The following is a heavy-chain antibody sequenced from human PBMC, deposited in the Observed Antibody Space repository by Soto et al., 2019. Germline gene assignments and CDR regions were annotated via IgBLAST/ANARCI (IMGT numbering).Heavy chain of an antibody. CDR3: ARRSGSQQAGDYYGLDV. J-gene: IGHJ6*02. D-gene: IGHD1-26*01. CDR2: IIPIFGTA. Sequence: QVPLVQSGAELKTPGSSMKVSCKDSGCTFSSYAISWGRQAPGQGLEWMGGIIPIFGTANYAQKFQGRVTITADKSPSTAYMELISLRSEDTAVYYCARRSGSQQAGDYYGLDVWSQGTTGTVS. CDR1: GCTFSSYA. V-gene: IGHV1-69*06.